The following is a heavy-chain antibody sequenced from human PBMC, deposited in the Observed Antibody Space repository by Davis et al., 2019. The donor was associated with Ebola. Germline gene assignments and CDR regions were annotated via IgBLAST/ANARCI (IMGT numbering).Heavy chain of an antibody. D-gene: IGHD3-22*01. J-gene: IGHJ3*02. V-gene: IGHV5-51*01. CDR3: ARTLSSGYRDRFDI. Sequence: GESLKTSCQGSGYSFTNYWIGWVRRLPGKGLEWVGIIYPGDSDTRYSPSFQGQVTISGDKSISTAYLQWSSLKASDTAMYYCARTLSSGYRDRFDIWGQGTMVTVSS. CDR2: IYPGDSDT. CDR1: GYSFTNYW.